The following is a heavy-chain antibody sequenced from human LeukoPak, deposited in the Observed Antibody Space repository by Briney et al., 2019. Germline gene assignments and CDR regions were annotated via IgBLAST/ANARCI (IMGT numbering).Heavy chain of an antibody. CDR2: IYYSGST. D-gene: IGHD3-10*01. Sequence: SETLSLTCTVSGGSISSSSYYWGWIRQPPGKGLEWIGSIYYSGSTYYNPSLKSRVTISVDTSKNQFSLKLSSVTAADTAVYYCARVYPGEKAFDYWGQGTLVTVSS. CDR3: ARVYPGEKAFDY. J-gene: IGHJ4*02. V-gene: IGHV4-39*01. CDR1: GGSISSSSYY.